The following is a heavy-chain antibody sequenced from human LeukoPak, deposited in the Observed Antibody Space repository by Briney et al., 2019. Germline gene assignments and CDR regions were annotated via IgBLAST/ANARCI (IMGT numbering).Heavy chain of an antibody. Sequence: PGGSLSLSCVASGFSFSIYTMTWFRQAPGKGLEWVSSISGSGEDTHFADSVKGRFTVSRDNSRNTLFLQMDSLRVEDTAVYHCAKAKGGLWGQGTLVTVSS. J-gene: IGHJ4*02. V-gene: IGHV3-23*01. CDR2: ISGSGEDT. CDR3: AKAKGGL. CDR1: GFSFSIYT. D-gene: IGHD2-15*01.